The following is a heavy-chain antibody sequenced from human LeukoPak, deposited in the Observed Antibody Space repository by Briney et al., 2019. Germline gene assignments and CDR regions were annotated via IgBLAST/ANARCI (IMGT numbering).Heavy chain of an antibody. J-gene: IGHJ4*02. V-gene: IGHV3-11*06. CDR3: ATSGPPGSAYFDF. CDR1: GFTFSDYY. Sequence: GGSLRLSCAASGFTFSDYYMTWIRQAPGKGLEWVSYISTSGTYTNYAASVRGRFTISRDNAKNSLYLQMSSLRAEDTAVYYCATSGPPGSAYFDFWGQGTLVTVSS. D-gene: IGHD6-25*01. CDR2: ISTSGTYT.